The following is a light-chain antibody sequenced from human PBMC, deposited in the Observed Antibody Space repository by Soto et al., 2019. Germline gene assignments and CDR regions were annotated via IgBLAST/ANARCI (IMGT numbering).Light chain of an antibody. V-gene: IGLV2-14*01. Sequence: QSALTQPASVSGSPGQSITISCTGTTSDVGSYNYVCWYQKNPGKAPKLLVYDVSNRPSGVSNRFSGSKSGNTASLTISGLQPEDEADYYCSLYTSSSTWVFGGGTKLTVL. J-gene: IGLJ3*02. CDR1: TSDVGSYNY. CDR3: SLYTSSSTWV. CDR2: DVS.